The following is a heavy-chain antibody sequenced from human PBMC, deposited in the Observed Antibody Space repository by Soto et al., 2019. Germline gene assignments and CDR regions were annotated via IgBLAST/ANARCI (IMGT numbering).Heavy chain of an antibody. V-gene: IGHV2-5*01. Sequence: QVTVKESGPTLAKPTQTLTLTCSFTGFSLSSSGAGVGWFRQSPGKALECLALIYWNDEIRYSPSLASRLTITKDTSKDQVVLTLTNLGPVDTATYYCSHLDLRGFSDYTHGLDVWGQVTTGTVSS. CDR1: GFSLSSSGAG. J-gene: IGHJ6*02. CDR2: IYWNDEI. CDR3: SHLDLRGFSDYTHGLDV. D-gene: IGHD4-17*01.